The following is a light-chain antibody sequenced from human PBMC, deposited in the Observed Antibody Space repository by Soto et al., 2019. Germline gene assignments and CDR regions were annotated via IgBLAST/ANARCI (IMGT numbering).Light chain of an antibody. CDR1: QSVSSSS. Sequence: EIVLTQSPGTLSLSPGEGATLSCRASQSVSSSSLTWYQQKRGQAPRLLIYGASTRATGIPDRFSGSGSGTAFTLTISRLEPEDFAVCYCNQYHSSFTFGGGTKVEIK. CDR3: NQYHSSFT. J-gene: IGKJ4*01. V-gene: IGKV3-20*01. CDR2: GAS.